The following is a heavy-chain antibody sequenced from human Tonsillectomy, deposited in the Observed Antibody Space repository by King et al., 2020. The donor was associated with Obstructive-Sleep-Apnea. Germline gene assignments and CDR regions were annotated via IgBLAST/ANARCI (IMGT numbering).Heavy chain of an antibody. D-gene: IGHD5-18*01. CDR2: SIPLLGIV. Sequence: QLVQSGAEVKKSGSSVKISCRSSGDTFTNYGFQWVRQAPGQGLEWMGGSIPLLGIVSYAQKFRDRVTITADESTGMFYMELHSLSSEDTAVFYCVRNEYSYGRDSYYFGLDVWGQGTTVTVSS. J-gene: IGHJ6*02. CDR1: GDTFTNYG. CDR3: VRNEYSYGRDSYYFGLDV. V-gene: IGHV1-69*10.